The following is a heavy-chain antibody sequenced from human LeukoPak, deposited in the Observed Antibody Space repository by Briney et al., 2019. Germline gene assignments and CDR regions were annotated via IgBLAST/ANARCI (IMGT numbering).Heavy chain of an antibody. CDR1: GGSISSYY. CDR3: ARDHRYNDILTGSDLSWFDP. J-gene: IGHJ5*02. V-gene: IGHV4-59*01. Sequence: SETLSLTCTVSGGSISSYYWSWIRQPPGKGLEWIGYIYYSGSTNYNPSLKSRVTISVDTSKNQFSLKLSSVTAADTAVYYCARDHRYNDILTGSDLSWFDPWGQGTLVTVSS. D-gene: IGHD3-9*01. CDR2: IYYSGST.